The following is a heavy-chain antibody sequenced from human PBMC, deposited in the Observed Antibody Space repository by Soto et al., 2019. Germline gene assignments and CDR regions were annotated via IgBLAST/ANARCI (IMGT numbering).Heavy chain of an antibody. J-gene: IGHJ4*02. CDR3: AKEATVPYFDY. CDR2: ISRSGRST. Sequence: EVQLLESGGDLVQPGGSLRLSCAASGFTFSRFTMSWVRQAPGKGLEWVSTISRSGRSTYFADSVKGRFAIARDNSKNTLYLQLNSLRADDTAVYYCAKEATVPYFDYWGQGTLVTVSS. V-gene: IGHV3-23*01. CDR1: GFTFSRFT. D-gene: IGHD4-4*01.